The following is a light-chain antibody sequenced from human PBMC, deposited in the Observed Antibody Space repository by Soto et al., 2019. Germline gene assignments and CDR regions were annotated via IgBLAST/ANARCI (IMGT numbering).Light chain of an antibody. CDR3: QQYENHPT. CDR2: GAS. CDR1: QSVSSN. V-gene: IGKV3D-15*01. J-gene: IGKJ5*01. Sequence: IVMTQVPVTLSVATGETAALSCRASQSVSSNLAWYQHKPGQAPRLLIYGASNRATGIPDRFSGSGSGTDFTLTISRLEPEDIATYYCQQYENHPTFGQGTRLEFK.